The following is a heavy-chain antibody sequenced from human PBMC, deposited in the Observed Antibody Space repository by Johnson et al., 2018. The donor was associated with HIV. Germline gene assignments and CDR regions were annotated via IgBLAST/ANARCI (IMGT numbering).Heavy chain of an antibody. Sequence: VQLVESGGGLVQPGGSLRLSCAASGFTFSSYDMHWVRQTTGKGLEWVSVIDTAGDTYYAGSVKGRFTISRENAKNTLYLQMNSLRAEDTAVYYCARSGNRQWLVRGAFDIWGQGTMVTVSS. J-gene: IGHJ3*02. V-gene: IGHV3-13*01. D-gene: IGHD6-19*01. CDR1: GFTFSSYD. CDR3: ARSGNRQWLVRGAFDI. CDR2: IDTAGDT.